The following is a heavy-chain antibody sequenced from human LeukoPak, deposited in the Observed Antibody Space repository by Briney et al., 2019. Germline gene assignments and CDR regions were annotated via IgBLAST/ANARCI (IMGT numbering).Heavy chain of an antibody. D-gene: IGHD2-2*01. J-gene: IGHJ4*02. Sequence: SETLSLTCAVYGGSFSGYYWSWIRQPPGKGLEWIGEINHSGSTNYNPSLKSRVTISVDTSKNQFSLKLSSVTAADTAVYYCARVVVVPAAYYFDYWGQGTLVTVSS. CDR3: ARVVVVPAAYYFDY. CDR2: INHSGST. CDR1: GGSFSGYY. V-gene: IGHV4-34*01.